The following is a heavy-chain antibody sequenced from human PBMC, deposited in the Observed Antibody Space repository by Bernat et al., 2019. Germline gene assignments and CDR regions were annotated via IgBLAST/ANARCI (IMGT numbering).Heavy chain of an antibody. CDR3: AGVPVGYYADDAFDI. CDR2: IYYSGST. V-gene: IGHV4-31*03. J-gene: IGHJ3*02. CDR1: GGSISSGGYY. D-gene: IGHD3-22*01. Sequence: QVQLQESGPGLVKPSQTLSLTCTVSGGSISSGGYYWSWIRQHPGKGLEWIGYIYYSGSTYYNPSLKSRVTISVDTSKNQFSLKLSSVTAADTAVYCCAGVPVGYYADDAFDIGGQGTMVTVSS.